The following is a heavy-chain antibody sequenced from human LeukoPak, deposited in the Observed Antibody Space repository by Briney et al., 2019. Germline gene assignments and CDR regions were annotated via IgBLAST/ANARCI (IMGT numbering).Heavy chain of an antibody. CDR2: IYFTGRT. CDR1: GGSISNYF. Sequence: SETLSLTCTVSGGSISNYFWSWIRQPPGKGLEWIGYIYFTGRTNYNPSLKTRVTTSIDTSETQFSLQLTSVTAADTAVYYCARAVGSVGSLLGYYYYYTDVWGRGTTVTASS. V-gene: IGHV4-59*01. CDR3: ARAVGSVGSLLGYYYYYTDV. D-gene: IGHD1-26*01. J-gene: IGHJ6*03.